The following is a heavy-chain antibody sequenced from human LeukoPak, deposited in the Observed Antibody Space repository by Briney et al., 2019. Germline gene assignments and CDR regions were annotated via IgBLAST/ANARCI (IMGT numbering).Heavy chain of an antibody. CDR2: MYHSGNI. Sequence: PSETLSLTCTVSGGSISSNNWWSWVRQPPGKGLEWIGEMYHSGNINYNPSLKSRATISVDKSKNKFSLKLSFVTAADTAVYYCARDVGARLPGYWGQGILVTVSS. CDR1: GGSISSNNW. J-gene: IGHJ4*02. V-gene: IGHV4-4*02. CDR3: ARDVGARLPGY. D-gene: IGHD6-6*01.